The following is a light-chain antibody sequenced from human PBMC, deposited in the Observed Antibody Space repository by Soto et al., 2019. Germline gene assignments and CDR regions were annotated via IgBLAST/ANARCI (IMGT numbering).Light chain of an antibody. CDR2: ATS. CDR1: QSVSSRD. J-gene: IGKJ2*01. CDR3: QQYDNSPGYT. V-gene: IGKV3-20*01. Sequence: PGERATLSCRASQSVSSRDLAWYQQKPGQAPRLLIYATSSRAAGIPDRFSGSGSGTDFTLTISRLEPEDFAVYYCQQYDNSPGYTFGQGTKVDIK.